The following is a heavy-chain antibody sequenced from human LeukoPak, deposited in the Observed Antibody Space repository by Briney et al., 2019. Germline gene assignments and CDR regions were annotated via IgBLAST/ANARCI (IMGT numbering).Heavy chain of an antibody. CDR3: AKVRATNNWFDP. CDR1: GFTFSSYG. D-gene: IGHD5-12*01. Sequence: GGSLRLSCAASGFTFSSYGIHWVRQAPGKGPEWVAFIRYDGSNKYYADSVKGRFTISRDNSKNTLYLQMNSLRAEDTAVYYCAKVRATNNWFDPWGQGTLVTVSS. V-gene: IGHV3-30*02. J-gene: IGHJ5*02. CDR2: IRYDGSNK.